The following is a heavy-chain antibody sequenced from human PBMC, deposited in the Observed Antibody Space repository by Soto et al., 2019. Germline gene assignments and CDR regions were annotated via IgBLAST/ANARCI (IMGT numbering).Heavy chain of an antibody. CDR2: IYHSGST. Sequence: SETLSLTCAVSGGSISSGGYSWSWIRQPPGKGLEWIGYIYHSGSTYYNPSLKSRVTISVDRSKNQFSLKLSSVTAADTAVYYCARIYGDYDNYFDYWGQGTLVTVSS. CDR1: GGSISSGGYS. V-gene: IGHV4-30-2*01. D-gene: IGHD4-17*01. J-gene: IGHJ4*02. CDR3: ARIYGDYDNYFDY.